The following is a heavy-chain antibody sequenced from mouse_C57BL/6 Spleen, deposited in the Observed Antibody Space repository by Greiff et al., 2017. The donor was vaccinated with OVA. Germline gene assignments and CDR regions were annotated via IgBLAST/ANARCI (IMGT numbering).Heavy chain of an antibody. V-gene: IGHV1-7*01. CDR2: INPSSGYT. CDR1: GYTFTSYW. CDR3: ANYYSNAYAMDY. Sequence: VHLVESGAELAKPGASVKLSCKASGYTFTSYWMHWVKQRPGQGLEWIGYINPSSGYTKYNQKFKDKATLTADKSSSTAYMQLSSLTYEDSAVYYCANYYSNAYAMDYWGQGTSVTVSS. D-gene: IGHD2-5*01. J-gene: IGHJ4*01.